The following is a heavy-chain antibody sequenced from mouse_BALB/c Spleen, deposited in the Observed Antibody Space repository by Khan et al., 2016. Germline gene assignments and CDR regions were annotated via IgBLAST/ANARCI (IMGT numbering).Heavy chain of an antibody. Sequence: QVQLQQSGAELVKPGASVKLSCKASGYTFTSYDINWVRQRPDQGLEWIGCVFPGDGSTKYNEKFKGKATLTTDKSSSTAYMQLSRLTSEDSAVYYCAGEWDYWGQGTTLTVSS. J-gene: IGHJ2*01. CDR1: GYTFTSYD. CDR3: AGEWDY. CDR2: VFPGDGST. V-gene: IGHV1-85*01.